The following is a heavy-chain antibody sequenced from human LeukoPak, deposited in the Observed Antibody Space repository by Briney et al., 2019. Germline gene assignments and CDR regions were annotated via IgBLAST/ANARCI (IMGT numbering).Heavy chain of an antibody. CDR2: ISSSGGSI. CDR1: GFIFSEYE. Sequence: GGSLRLSCAASGFIFSEYEMNWVRQAPGKGLEWASYISSSGGSIYNADSVRGRFTISRNNGKNSLYLQMNSLRAEDTAVYYCARGRRLWFGETHDAFDMWGVGTMVTVSS. CDR3: ARGRRLWFGETHDAFDM. V-gene: IGHV3-48*03. J-gene: IGHJ3*02. D-gene: IGHD3-10*01.